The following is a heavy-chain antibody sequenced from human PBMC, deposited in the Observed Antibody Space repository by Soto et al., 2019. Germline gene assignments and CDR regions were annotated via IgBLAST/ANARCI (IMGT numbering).Heavy chain of an antibody. CDR2: MNPNSGNT. D-gene: IGHD3-16*02. V-gene: IGHV1-8*01. Sequence: QVQLVQSGAEVKKPGASVKVSCKASGYTFTSYDINWVRQATGQGLEWMGWMNPNSGNTGYAQKFQGRVTMTRNTSISTAYMELSSLRSEDTAVYYCARERNYDYVWGSYRDPYYYYGMDVWGQGTTVTVSS. CDR3: ARERNYDYVWGSYRDPYYYYGMDV. J-gene: IGHJ6*02. CDR1: GYTFTSYD.